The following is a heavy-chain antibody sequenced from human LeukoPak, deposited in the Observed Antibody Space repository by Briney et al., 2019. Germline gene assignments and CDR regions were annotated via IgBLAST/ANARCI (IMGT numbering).Heavy chain of an antibody. CDR1: GYTFTSYY. CDR3: AGGVGYSSSSGSLFDF. D-gene: IGHD6-6*01. CDR2: INPSGVST. Sequence: ASVKVSCKASGYTFTSYYMHWVRQAPGQGLEWMGIINPSGVSTSYAQKFQGRVTMTRDTSTSTVYMELSSLRSEDTAVYYCAGGVGYSSSSGSLFDFWGQGKMATVSS. V-gene: IGHV1-46*01. J-gene: IGHJ3*01.